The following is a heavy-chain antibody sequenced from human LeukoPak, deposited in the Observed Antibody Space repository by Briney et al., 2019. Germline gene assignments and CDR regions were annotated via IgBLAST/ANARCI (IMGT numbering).Heavy chain of an antibody. CDR3: TTDSYGDYGVAFDY. CDR1: GFTFSNAW. J-gene: IGHJ4*02. D-gene: IGHD4-17*01. Sequence: GGSLRFSCAASGFTFSNAWMSWVRQAPGKGLEWVGRIKSKTDGGTTDYAAPVKGRFTISRDDSKNTLYLQMNSLRIEDTAVYYCTTDSYGDYGVAFDYWGQGTLVTVSS. CDR2: IKSKTDGGTT. V-gene: IGHV3-15*01.